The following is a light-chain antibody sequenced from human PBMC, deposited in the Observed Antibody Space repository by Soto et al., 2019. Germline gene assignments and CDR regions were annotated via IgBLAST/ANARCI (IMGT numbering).Light chain of an antibody. J-gene: IGKJ1*01. V-gene: IGKV3-15*01. Sequence: IVMTQSPATLSVSPGEGATLSCRASQNIYSHVAWYQQGPGQAPRLLIYRASTRAAGIPARFSGSGSGTEFTLTISSLQSEDFTVYSCLQYHNLWAFGQGTKVDIK. CDR2: RAS. CDR1: QNIYSH. CDR3: LQYHNLWA.